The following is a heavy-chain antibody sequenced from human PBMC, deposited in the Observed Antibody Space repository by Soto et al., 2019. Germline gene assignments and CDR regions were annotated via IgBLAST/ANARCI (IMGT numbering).Heavy chain of an antibody. CDR1: GSTFSTYE. J-gene: IGHJ4*02. CDR2: ISSSSNAI. D-gene: IGHD6-19*01. V-gene: IGHV3-48*03. Sequence: PGGSLRLSCAASGSTFSTYEMCWVRQAPGKGLEWVSYISSSSNAIYYGDSVKGRFTISRDNAKNSLHLRMSSLRAEDTAIYYCARGGSSGWFFLDYWGQGALVTVSS. CDR3: ARGGSSGWFFLDY.